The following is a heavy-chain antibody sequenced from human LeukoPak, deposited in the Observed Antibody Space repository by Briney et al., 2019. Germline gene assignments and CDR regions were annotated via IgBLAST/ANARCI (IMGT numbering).Heavy chain of an antibody. D-gene: IGHD6-13*01. CDR2: IYYSGST. Sequence: SETLSLTCAVSGGPISSYYWSWIRQPPGKGLEWIGYIYYSGSTNYNPSLKSRVTISVDTSKNQFSLKLSSVTAADTAVYYCAREKPSIAAAFDAFDIWGQGTMVTVSS. J-gene: IGHJ3*02. CDR3: AREKPSIAAAFDAFDI. V-gene: IGHV4-59*01. CDR1: GGPISSYY.